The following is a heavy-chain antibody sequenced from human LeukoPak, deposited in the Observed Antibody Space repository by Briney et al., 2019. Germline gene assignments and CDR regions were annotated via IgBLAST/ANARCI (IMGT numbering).Heavy chain of an antibody. D-gene: IGHD3-22*01. CDR1: GDSINNTYF. CDR2: IDQGGNT. J-gene: IGHJ4*02. V-gene: IGHV4-38-2*02. CDR3: VREVRFHDYSGYPDS. Sequence: SETLSLTCDVFGDSINNTYFWGWIRRPPGKGLQWIGSIDQGGNTYFESSLKGRVYLSVDTSKNQFSLTLTPVTDADTAIYHCVREVRFHDYSGYPDSRGQGTLVIVSS.